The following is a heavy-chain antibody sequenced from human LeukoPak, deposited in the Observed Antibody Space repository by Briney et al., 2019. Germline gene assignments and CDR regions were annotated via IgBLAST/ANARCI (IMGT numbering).Heavy chain of an antibody. V-gene: IGHV3-7*01. D-gene: IGHD3-10*01. CDR3: SGSGSYSN. CDR1: GFTFSNSW. Sequence: GGSLRLSCAASGFTFSNSWINWVRQALGKGLEWVANIKPDGSQTYYLDSVKGRFTVSRDNAKDSAYLQMNSLRAEDTAVYYCSGSGSYSNWDQGTLVTVSS. J-gene: IGHJ4*02. CDR2: IKPDGSQT.